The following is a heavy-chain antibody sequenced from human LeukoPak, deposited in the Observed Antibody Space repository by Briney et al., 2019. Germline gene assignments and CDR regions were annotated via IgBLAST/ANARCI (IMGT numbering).Heavy chain of an antibody. D-gene: IGHD2-15*01. CDR1: GFTFTNYW. J-gene: IGHJ4*02. Sequence: GGSLRLSCVASGFTFTNYWMSWVRQAPGKGLEWVANIKQDGSEKYYVDSVKGRFTISRDNAKNSLYLQMNSLRPEDTAVYFSARHYYCSGGICSFDYWGRGTLVTVSS. CDR2: IKQDGSEK. CDR3: ARHYYCSGGICSFDY. V-gene: IGHV3-7*03.